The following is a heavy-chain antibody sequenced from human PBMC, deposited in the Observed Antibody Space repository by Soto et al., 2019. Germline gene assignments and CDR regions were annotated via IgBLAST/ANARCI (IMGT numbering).Heavy chain of an antibody. J-gene: IGHJ4*02. CDR3: ARGISSGWYVPEWDY. CDR2: ISSSSSYI. D-gene: IGHD6-19*01. Sequence: NPGESLRLSCAASGFTFSSYSMKWVRQAPGKGLEWVSSISSSSSYIYYADSVKGRFTISRDNAKNSLYLQMNSLRAEDTAVYYCARGISSGWYVPEWDYWGQGTLVTVSS. CDR1: GFTFSSYS. V-gene: IGHV3-21*01.